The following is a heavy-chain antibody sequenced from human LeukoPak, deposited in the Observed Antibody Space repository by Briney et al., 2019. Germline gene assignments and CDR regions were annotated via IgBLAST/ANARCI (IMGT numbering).Heavy chain of an antibody. J-gene: IGHJ4*02. Sequence: GGSLRLSCAASGFTFSSYAMHWVRQAPGKGLEWVAVISYDGSNKYYADSVKGRFTISRDNSKNTLYLQMNSLRGDDTGVYYCAKDVGKWESLHFFDYWGQGTLVTVSS. V-gene: IGHV3-30*04. CDR2: ISYDGSNK. D-gene: IGHD1-26*01. CDR1: GFTFSSYA. CDR3: AKDVGKWESLHFFDY.